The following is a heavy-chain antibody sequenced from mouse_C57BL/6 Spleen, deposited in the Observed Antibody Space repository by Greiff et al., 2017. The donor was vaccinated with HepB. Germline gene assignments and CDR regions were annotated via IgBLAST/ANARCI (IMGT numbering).Heavy chain of an antibody. V-gene: IGHV10-1*01. D-gene: IGHD2-4*01. CDR2: IRSKSNNYAT. J-gene: IGHJ4*01. Sequence: EVQVVESGGGLVQPKGSLKLSCAASGFSFNTYAMNWVRQAPGKGLEWVARIRSKSNNYATYYADSVKDRFTISRDDSESMLYLQMNNLKTEDTAMYYCVRHAVYYDYDEGAMDYWGQGTSVTVSS. CDR3: VRHAVYYDYDEGAMDY. CDR1: GFSFNTYA.